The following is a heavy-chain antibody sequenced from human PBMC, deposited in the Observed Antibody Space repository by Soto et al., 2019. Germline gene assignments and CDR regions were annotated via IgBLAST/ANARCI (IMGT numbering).Heavy chain of an antibody. Sequence: GESLKISCKGSGYSFTSYWIGWVRQMPGKGLEWMGRIDPSDSYTNYSPSFQGHVTISADKSISTAYLQWSSLKASDTAMYYCARLSGGGYYGSGMDVWGQGTTVTVSS. CDR3: ARLSGGGYYGSGMDV. D-gene: IGHD3-10*01. CDR2: IDPSDSYT. CDR1: GYSFTSYW. V-gene: IGHV5-10-1*01. J-gene: IGHJ6*02.